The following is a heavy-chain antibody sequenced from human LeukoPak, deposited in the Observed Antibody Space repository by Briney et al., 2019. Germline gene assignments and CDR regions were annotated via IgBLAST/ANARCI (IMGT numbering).Heavy chain of an antibody. D-gene: IGHD1-14*01. CDR2: ISNSDDST. V-gene: IGHV3-23*01. CDR3: AKATGYLL. J-gene: IGHJ4*02. CDR1: GFPFSSYA. Sequence: PGGSLRLSCAASGFPFSSYAMSWVRQAPGKGLEWVSTISNSDDSTYYADSVKGRFTISRDNSENTLFLRMNSLRAEDTAVYHCAKATGYLLWGQGTLVTVSS.